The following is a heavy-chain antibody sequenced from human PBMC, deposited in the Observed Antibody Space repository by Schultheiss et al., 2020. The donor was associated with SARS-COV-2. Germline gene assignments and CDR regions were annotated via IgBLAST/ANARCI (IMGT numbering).Heavy chain of an antibody. CDR1: GYTFTSYY. CDR3: ARVKSGYNRGVEYYYYGMDV. Sequence: GESLKISCKASGYTFTSYYMHWVRQAPGQGLEWMGIINPSGGSTSYAQKFQGRVTMTRDTSTSTVYMELSSLRSEDTAVYYCARVKSGYNRGVEYYYYGMDVWGQGTTVTVSS. J-gene: IGHJ6*02. CDR2: INPSGGST. V-gene: IGHV1-46*01. D-gene: IGHD5-24*01.